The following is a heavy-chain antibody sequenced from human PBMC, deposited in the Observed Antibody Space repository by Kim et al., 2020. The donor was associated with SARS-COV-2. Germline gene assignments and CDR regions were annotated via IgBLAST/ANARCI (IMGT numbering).Heavy chain of an antibody. CDR3: AKDEVTMIDRRYFQH. D-gene: IGHD3-22*01. V-gene: IGHV3-23*01. J-gene: IGHJ1*01. Sequence: DSVKGRFTISRDNSKNTLYLQMNSLRAEDTAVYYCAKDEVTMIDRRYFQHWGQGTLVTVSS.